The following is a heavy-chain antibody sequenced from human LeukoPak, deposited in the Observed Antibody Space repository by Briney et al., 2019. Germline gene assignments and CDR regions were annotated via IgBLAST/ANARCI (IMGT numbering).Heavy chain of an antibody. D-gene: IGHD3-22*01. CDR3: ARDGSSGYYGQVY. Sequence: ASVKVSCKASGYTFTSYAMHWVRQAPGQRLEWMGWINAGNGNTKYSQKFQGRVTITRDTSASTAYMELSSLRSEDTAVYYCARDGSSGYYGQVYWGQGTLVTVSS. CDR2: INAGNGNT. CDR1: GYTFTSYA. J-gene: IGHJ4*02. V-gene: IGHV1-3*01.